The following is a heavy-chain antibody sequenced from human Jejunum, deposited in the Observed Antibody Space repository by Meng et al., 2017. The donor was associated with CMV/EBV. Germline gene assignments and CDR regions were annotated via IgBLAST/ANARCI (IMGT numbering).Heavy chain of an antibody. V-gene: IGHV3-48*03. CDR1: GVIFSNYK. CDR2: IWSGGAI. Sequence: SGVIFSNYKMNWVRQAPGKGPEWVSHIWSGGAIYADSVKGRFTTTRDNAKNSLYMEMNRLRAEDTAVYYCARDGEDQLVHWFDYWGQGTLVTVSS. CDR3: ARDGEDQLVHWFDY. J-gene: IGHJ4*02. D-gene: IGHD1/OR15-1a*01.